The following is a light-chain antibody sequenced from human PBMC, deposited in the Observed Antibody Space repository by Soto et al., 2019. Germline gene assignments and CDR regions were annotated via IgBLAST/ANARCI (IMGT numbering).Light chain of an antibody. CDR1: QGISNY. V-gene: IGKV1-27*01. CDR3: QKYNSAPRT. Sequence: DSQMTQSPSSLSASVGDRVTITCRARQGISNYLAWYQQKPGKVPKLLIYAASTLQSGVPSRFSGSGSGTDFTLTIRSLQPEDFATYYCQKYNSAPRTFGQGTKVEIK. CDR2: AAS. J-gene: IGKJ1*01.